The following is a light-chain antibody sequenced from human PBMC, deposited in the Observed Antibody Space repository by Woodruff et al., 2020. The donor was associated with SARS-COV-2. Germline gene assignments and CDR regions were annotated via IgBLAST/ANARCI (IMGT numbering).Light chain of an antibody. V-gene: IGLV2-23*01. CDR3: CSYAGSSTSYV. CDR2: EGS. Sequence: IYEGSKRPSGVSNRFSGSKSGNTASLTISGLQAEDEADYYCCSYAGSSTSYVFGTGTEVTVL. J-gene: IGLJ1*01.